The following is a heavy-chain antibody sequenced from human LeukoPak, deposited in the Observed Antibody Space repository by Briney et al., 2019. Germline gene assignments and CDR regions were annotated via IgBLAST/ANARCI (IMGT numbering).Heavy chain of an antibody. CDR1: GFTFSDYY. Sequence: PGGSLRLSCAASGFTFSDYYMSWIRQAPGKGLEWVSYISSSGSTIYYADSVKGRFTISRDNAKNSLYLQMNSLRAEDTAVYYCARFVRYSSSWFSHQFDYWGQGTLVTVSS. V-gene: IGHV3-11*04. J-gene: IGHJ4*02. CDR2: ISSSGSTI. CDR3: ARFVRYSSSWFSHQFDY. D-gene: IGHD6-13*01.